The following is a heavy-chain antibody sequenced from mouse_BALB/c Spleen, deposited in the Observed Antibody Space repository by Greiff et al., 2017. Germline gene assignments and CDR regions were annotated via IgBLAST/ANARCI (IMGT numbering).Heavy chain of an antibody. CDR2: ISTYYGDA. CDR3: ATVKGDYYAMDY. D-gene: IGHD1-3*01. J-gene: IGHJ4*01. CDR1: GYTFTDYA. Sequence: ESGAELVRPGVSVKISCKGSGYTFTDYAMHWVKQSHAKSLEWIGVISTYYGDASYNQKFKGKATMTVDKSSSTAYIQLSSLTSEDSAVYYCATVKGDYYAMDYWGQGTSVTVSS. V-gene: IGHV1S137*01.